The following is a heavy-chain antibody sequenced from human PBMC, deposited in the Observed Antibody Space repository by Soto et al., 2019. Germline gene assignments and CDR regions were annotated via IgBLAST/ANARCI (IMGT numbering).Heavy chain of an antibody. J-gene: IGHJ4*02. Sequence: GASVKVSCKASGYTFTSYYMHWVRQAPGQGLEWMGIINPSGGSTSYAQKFQGRVTMTRDTSTSTVYMELSSLRSEDTAVYYCARDTSDYYYDSSGYYLGYWGQGTLVTVSS. V-gene: IGHV1-46*01. CDR2: INPSGGST. D-gene: IGHD3-22*01. CDR3: ARDTSDYYYDSSGYYLGY. CDR1: GYTFTSYY.